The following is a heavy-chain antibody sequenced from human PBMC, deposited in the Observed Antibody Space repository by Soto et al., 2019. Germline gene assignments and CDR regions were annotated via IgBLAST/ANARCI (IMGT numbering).Heavy chain of an antibody. CDR3: ARVTMVIRDSDHFGVDV. J-gene: IGHJ6*02. V-gene: IGHV4-38-2*02. Sequence: SETLSLTCLVSGFPFSSPYSWGWIRQPPGKGLEWIGSISHTGTTSYSPSLTSRVSISVDTSKNQVSLKLTSVTAADTAVYFCARVTMVIRDSDHFGVDVWGHGTTVTVSS. CDR2: ISHTGTT. CDR1: GFPFSSPYS. D-gene: IGHD4-17*01.